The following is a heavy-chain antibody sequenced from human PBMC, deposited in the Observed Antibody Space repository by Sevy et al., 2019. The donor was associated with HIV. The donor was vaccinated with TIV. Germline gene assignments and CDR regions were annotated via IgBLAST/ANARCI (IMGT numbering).Heavy chain of an antibody. CDR2: IYHSGST. Sequence: SETLSLTCAVSGYSISSGYYWGWIRQPPGKGLEWIGSIYHSGSTYYNPSLKSRVTISVDPSKNQFSLKLSSVTAADTAVYYCAGGSNWRPTYYFDYWGQGTLVTVSS. CDR1: GYSISSGYY. CDR3: AGGSNWRPTYYFDY. D-gene: IGHD1-20*01. V-gene: IGHV4-38-2*01. J-gene: IGHJ4*02.